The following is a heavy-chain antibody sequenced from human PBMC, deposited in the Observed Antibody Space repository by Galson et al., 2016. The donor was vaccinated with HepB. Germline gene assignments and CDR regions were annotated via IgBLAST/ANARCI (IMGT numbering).Heavy chain of an antibody. CDR3: ARFFGSGTYEALDP. D-gene: IGHD3-10*01. CDR2: SSHRGGT. V-gene: IGHV4-61*01. J-gene: IGHJ5*02. CDR1: GGSVSSSTYY. Sequence: SETLSLTCTVSGGSVSSSTYYWTWIRQPPGRGLEWIGLSSHRGGTNYNPPLQSRVTISVDTSNNQFSLKLNSVTAADTAVYFCARFFGSGTYEALDPWGQGTLVTVSS.